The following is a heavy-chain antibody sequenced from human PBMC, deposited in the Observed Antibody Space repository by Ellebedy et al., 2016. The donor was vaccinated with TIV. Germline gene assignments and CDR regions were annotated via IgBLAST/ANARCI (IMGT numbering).Heavy chain of an antibody. CDR2: IYYSGST. CDR1: AGSISSSSYY. V-gene: IGHV4-39*01. CDR3: ARQDPIAVASSDY. J-gene: IGHJ4*02. D-gene: IGHD6-19*01. Sequence: MPSETLSLTCTVSAGSISSSSYYWGWLRQPPGRGLEWIGSIYYSGSTYYNPSLKSRVTISVYTSKNPFSLKLSSVTAADTAVYYCARQDPIAVASSDYWGQGTLVTVSS.